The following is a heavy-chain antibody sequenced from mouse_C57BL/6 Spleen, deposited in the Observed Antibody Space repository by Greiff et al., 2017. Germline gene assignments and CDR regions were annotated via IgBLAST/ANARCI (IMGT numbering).Heavy chain of an antibody. Sequence: QVQLQQPGTELVKPGASVKLSCKASGYTFTSYWMHWVKQRPGQGLEWIGNINPSNGGTNYNEKFKSKATLTVDKSSSTAYMQLSSLTSEDSAVXDCERRDGSSPWYFDVWGTGTTVTVSS. J-gene: IGHJ1*03. CDR2: INPSNGGT. CDR3: ERRDGSSPWYFDV. V-gene: IGHV1-53*01. D-gene: IGHD1-1*01. CDR1: GYTFTSYW.